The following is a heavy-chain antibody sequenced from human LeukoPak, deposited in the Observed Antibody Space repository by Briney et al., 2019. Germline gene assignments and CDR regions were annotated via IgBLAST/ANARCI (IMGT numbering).Heavy chain of an antibody. CDR2: IYYSGST. D-gene: IGHD3-3*01. Sequence: SETLSLTCAVSGGSISSYYWSWIRQPPGKGLEWIGYIYYSGSTNYNPSLKSRVTISVDTSKNQFSLKLSSVTAADTAVYYCARHPLYDFWSGYYSAYGMDVWGQGTTVTVSS. J-gene: IGHJ6*02. V-gene: IGHV4-59*08. CDR1: GGSISSYY. CDR3: ARHPLYDFWSGYYSAYGMDV.